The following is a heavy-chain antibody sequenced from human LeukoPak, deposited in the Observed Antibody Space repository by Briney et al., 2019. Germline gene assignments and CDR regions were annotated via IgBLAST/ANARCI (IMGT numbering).Heavy chain of an antibody. CDR2: MSGNSGSI. Sequence: GRSLRLSCAASGFTFDDYAMHWVRQAPGKGLEWVSGMSGNSGSIGYADSVKGRFTISRDNAKNSLYLQMNSLRAEDTALYYCAKDIDYGIAVAGPRGDDAFDIWGQGTMVTVSS. CDR1: GFTFDDYA. V-gene: IGHV3-9*01. D-gene: IGHD6-19*01. CDR3: AKDIDYGIAVAGPRGDDAFDI. J-gene: IGHJ3*02.